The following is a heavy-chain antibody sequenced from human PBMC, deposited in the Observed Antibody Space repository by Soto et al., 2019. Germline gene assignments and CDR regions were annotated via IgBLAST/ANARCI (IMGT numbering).Heavy chain of an antibody. Sequence: PGGSLRLSSAASGFHFSSYSMHWVRQAPGKGLEYVSAISSNGGSTYYANSVKGRFTISRDNSKNTLYLQMGSLRAEDMAVYYCARDRVPAAITSWFDPWGQGTLVTVSS. CDR2: ISSNGGST. CDR1: GFHFSSYS. D-gene: IGHD2-2*01. CDR3: ARDRVPAAITSWFDP. J-gene: IGHJ5*02. V-gene: IGHV3-64*01.